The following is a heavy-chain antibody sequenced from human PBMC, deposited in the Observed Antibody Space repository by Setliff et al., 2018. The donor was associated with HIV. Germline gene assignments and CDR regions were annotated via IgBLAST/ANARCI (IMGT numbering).Heavy chain of an antibody. CDR2: IIPRFDIT. CDR1: GGTFSNYG. J-gene: IGHJ3*02. CDR3: ARDRGYFDWLSSGAFDI. D-gene: IGHD3-9*01. V-gene: IGHV1-69*04. Sequence: SVKVSCKTSGGTFSNYGTNWVRQAPGQGLEWMGRIIPRFDITNYPQKFQGRVRLTADKSTSTAYLELSSLRSEDTAVYYCARDRGYFDWLSSGAFDIWGQGTMVTVSS.